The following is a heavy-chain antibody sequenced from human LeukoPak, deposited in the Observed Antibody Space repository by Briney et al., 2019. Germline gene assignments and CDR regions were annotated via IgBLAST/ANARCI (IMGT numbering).Heavy chain of an antibody. J-gene: IGHJ4*02. V-gene: IGHV1-69*13. CDR2: IIPIFGTA. D-gene: IGHD1-26*01. CDR1: GGTFSSYA. Sequence: ASVKVSCKASGGTFSSYALSWVRQAPGQGLEWMGGIIPIFGTANYAQKFQGRVTITADESTSTAYMELSSLRSEDTAVYYCARGGSYEQFDYWGQGTLVTVSS. CDR3: ARGGSYEQFDY.